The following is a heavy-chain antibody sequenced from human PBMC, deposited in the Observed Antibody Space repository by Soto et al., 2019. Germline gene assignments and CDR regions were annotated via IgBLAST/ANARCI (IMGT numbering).Heavy chain of an antibody. CDR1: GYTFDRYA. CDR3: ARDRPTAH. CDR2: ITGDTHEA. J-gene: IGHJ4*02. Sequence: QVQLVQSGAEVKKPGASVTVSCKASGYTFDRYAMSWLRQAPGQGLEWMGWITGDTHEATYAQKFQGRVSLTRDRSTPTAYMEMRSLRYDDTAVYYCARDRPTAHWGQGTLVTVSS. V-gene: IGHV1-18*01.